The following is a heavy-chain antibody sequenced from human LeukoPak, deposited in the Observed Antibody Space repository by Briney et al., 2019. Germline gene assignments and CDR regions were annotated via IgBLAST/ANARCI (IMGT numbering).Heavy chain of an antibody. J-gene: IGHJ4*02. V-gene: IGHV4-59*01. D-gene: IGHD1-26*01. Sequence: SETLSLTCSVSGGSISSYYWSWIRQPPGKGLEWIGYIYYSGSTNYNPSPKSRVTISVDTSKNQFSLKLSSVTAADTAVYYCARGYSGSGYWGQGTLVTVSS. CDR1: GGSISSYY. CDR2: IYYSGST. CDR3: ARGYSGSGY.